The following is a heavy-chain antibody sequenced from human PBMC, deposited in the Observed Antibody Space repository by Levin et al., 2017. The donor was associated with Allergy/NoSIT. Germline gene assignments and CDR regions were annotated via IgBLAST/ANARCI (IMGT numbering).Heavy chain of an antibody. Sequence: PTASVKVSCKASGYTFTGYYIHWVRQAPGQGLEWMGWINPNSGGTKYAQEFQGRVTMTRDTSISIVYMELSRLRSDDTAIYYCARDVPGVGYFDYWGQGTLVTVSS. CDR2: INPNSGGT. D-gene: IGHD2-2*01. V-gene: IGHV1-2*02. J-gene: IGHJ4*02. CDR3: ARDVPGVGYFDY. CDR1: GYTFTGYY.